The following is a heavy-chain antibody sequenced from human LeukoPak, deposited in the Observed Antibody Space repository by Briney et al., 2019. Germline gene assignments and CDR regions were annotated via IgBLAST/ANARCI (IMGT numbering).Heavy chain of an antibody. J-gene: IGHJ4*02. V-gene: IGHV3-23*01. CDR1: GFTFSSYV. CDR2: ISASGGNT. CDR3: AKHYYDSSGYFYYFDY. D-gene: IGHD3-22*01. Sequence: GGSLRLSCAASGFTFSSYVMGWVRQAPGKGLEWVSFISASGGNTHYADSAKGRFTLSRDNSKNTLYLQMNSLRAEDTAVYYCAKHYYDSSGYFYYFDYWGQGTLVTVSS.